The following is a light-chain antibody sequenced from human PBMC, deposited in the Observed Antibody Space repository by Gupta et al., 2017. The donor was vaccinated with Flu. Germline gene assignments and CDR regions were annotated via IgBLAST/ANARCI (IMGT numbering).Light chain of an antibody. J-gene: IGKJ3*01. V-gene: IGKV4-1*01. CDR3: QQNYTSFFT. CDR2: WAS. CDR1: QSVLSSSDNKDY. Sequence: DIVMTQSPDSLAVSLGERATINCKSSQSVLSSSDNKDYLAWYQQKPGQSPKLLIYWASTRESGVPDRFSVSGSGTDFTLTISSLQAEDVAVYYCQQNYTSFFTLGHGTKVEIK.